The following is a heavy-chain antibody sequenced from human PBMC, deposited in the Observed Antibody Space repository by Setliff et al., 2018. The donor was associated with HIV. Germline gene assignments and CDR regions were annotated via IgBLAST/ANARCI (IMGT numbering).Heavy chain of an antibody. V-gene: IGHV4-59*01. J-gene: IGHJ6*03. CDR1: GGSISTFY. CDR3: ARVSSGWTYYYYYYMDV. Sequence: SETLSLTCTVSGGSISTFYWSWIRQPPGKGLEWIGYIYYSGRTNYNPSLDSRVTISVETSKNQFSLKLSSVTAADTAVYYCARVSSGWTYYYYYYMDVWGKGTTVTVSS. CDR2: IYYSGRT. D-gene: IGHD6-19*01.